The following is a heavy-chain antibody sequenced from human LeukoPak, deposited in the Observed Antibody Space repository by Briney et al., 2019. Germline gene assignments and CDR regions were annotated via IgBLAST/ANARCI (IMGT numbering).Heavy chain of an antibody. D-gene: IGHD3-9*01. J-gene: IGHJ6*04. V-gene: IGHV3-48*03. CDR3: AREYYDILTGYLPGMDV. CDR1: GFTFSSYE. Sequence: PGGSLRLSCAASGFTFSSYEMNWVRQAPGKGLEWVSYISSSGSTIYYADSVKGRFTISRDNAKNSLYLQMSSLRAEDTAVYYCAREYYDILTGYLPGMDVWGKGTTVTVSS. CDR2: ISSSGSTI.